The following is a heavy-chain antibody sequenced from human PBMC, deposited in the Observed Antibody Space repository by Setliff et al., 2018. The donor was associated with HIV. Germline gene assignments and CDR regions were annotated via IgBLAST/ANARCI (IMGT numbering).Heavy chain of an antibody. J-gene: IGHJ5*02. CDR3: AREEDYNFWSGYDWFDP. CDR1: GGSMNIHY. Sequence: PSETLSLTCTVSGGSMNIHYWSWIRQPPGKGLEWIGSIYYSGSTNYNPSLKSRVTISVDTSKNQFSLKLSSVTAADTAVYYCAREEDYNFWSGYDWFDPWGQGTLVTVPQ. CDR2: IYYSGST. D-gene: IGHD3-3*01. V-gene: IGHV4-59*11.